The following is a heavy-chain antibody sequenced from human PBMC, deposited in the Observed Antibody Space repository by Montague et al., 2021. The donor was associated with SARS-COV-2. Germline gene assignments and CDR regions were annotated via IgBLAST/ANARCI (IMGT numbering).Heavy chain of an antibody. CDR3: ASEDLHNWFDP. Sequence: SETLSLTCTVSSGSFNNYYWSWVRQPPGKRLEWIGYIYYRGSTNYNPSLESRVTMSIDTSKNQFSLKLRSVTAADTAVYFCASEDLHNWFDPWGQGTLVIVSS. CDR1: SGSFNNYY. CDR2: IYYRGST. V-gene: IGHV4-59*01. J-gene: IGHJ5*02.